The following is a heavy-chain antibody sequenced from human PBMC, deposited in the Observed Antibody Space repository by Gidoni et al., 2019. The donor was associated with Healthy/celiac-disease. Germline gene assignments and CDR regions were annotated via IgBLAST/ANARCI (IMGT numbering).Heavy chain of an antibody. D-gene: IGHD3-22*01. CDR2: IYYSGST. CDR3: ARDGKDYYDSSGAFDI. V-gene: IGHV4-39*07. CDR1: GCSLRISSYY. Sequence: QLQLQESCPGLVKPSETLSLTCTFSGCSLRISSYYWGWIRQPPGKGLEWIGSIYYSGSTYYNPSIKSRVTISVDTSKNQFSRKLSSVTAADTAVYYCARDGKDYYDSSGAFDIWGQGTMVTVSS. J-gene: IGHJ3*02.